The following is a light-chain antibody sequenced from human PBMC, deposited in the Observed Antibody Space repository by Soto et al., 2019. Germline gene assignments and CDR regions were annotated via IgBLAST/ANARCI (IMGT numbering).Light chain of an antibody. CDR2: AAS. CDR3: QKCNSAPVT. Sequence: DIQMTQSPSSLSASVGDRVTITCRASQGIRNYLAWYQQKPGKVPKLLIYAASTLQSGVPSRFSGSGSGTDFTLTISRLQPEDVGTYYCQKCNSAPVTFGPGTTVDIK. V-gene: IGKV1-27*01. CDR1: QGIRNY. J-gene: IGKJ3*01.